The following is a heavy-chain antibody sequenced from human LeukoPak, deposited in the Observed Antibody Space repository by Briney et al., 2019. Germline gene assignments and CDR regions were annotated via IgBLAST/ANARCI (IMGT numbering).Heavy chain of an antibody. V-gene: IGHV3-15*01. J-gene: IGHJ4*02. CDR1: GFTFSNAW. D-gene: IGHD3-3*01. CDR3: TTDNHRFSEYFNGYY. CDR2: IKSKTDGGTT. Sequence: KTGGSLRLSCAASGFTFSNAWMSWVRQAPGKGLEWVGRIKSKTDGGTTDYAAPVKGRFTISRDDSQNTLFLQMNTLKIEDTAVYYCTTDNHRFSEYFNGYYWGQGTLVTVSS.